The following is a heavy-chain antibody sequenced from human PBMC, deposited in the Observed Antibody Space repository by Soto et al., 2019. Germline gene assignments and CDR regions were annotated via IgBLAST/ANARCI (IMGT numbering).Heavy chain of an antibody. CDR3: AKHRLARGIDY. CDR1: GFTFSNYD. D-gene: IGHD3-10*01. CDR2: VDSAGST. Sequence: GGSLRLSCVASGFTFSNYDMSWVRQAPGKGLEWVSTVDSAGSTYYADSVTGRFTISRDNSRNTLSLQMNSLRAEDTAVYYCAKHRLARGIDYWGQGTPVTVPS. V-gene: IGHV3-23*01. J-gene: IGHJ4*02.